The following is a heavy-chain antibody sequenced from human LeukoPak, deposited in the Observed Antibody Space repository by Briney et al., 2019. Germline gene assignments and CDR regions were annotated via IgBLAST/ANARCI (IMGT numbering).Heavy chain of an antibody. CDR2: ISWNSGSI. J-gene: IGHJ4*02. V-gene: IGHV3-9*01. CDR1: GFTFDDYA. Sequence: GGSLRLSCAASGFTFDDYAMHWVRQAPGKGLEWVSGISWNSGSIGYADSVKGRFTISRDNAKNSLYLQMNSLRAEDTALYYCAKDSYYDSSGYYSNWGQGTLVTVSS. CDR3: AKDSYYDSSGYYSN. D-gene: IGHD3-22*01.